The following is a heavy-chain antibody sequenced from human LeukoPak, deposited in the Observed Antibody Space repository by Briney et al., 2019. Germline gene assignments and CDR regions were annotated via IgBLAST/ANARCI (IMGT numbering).Heavy chain of an antibody. V-gene: IGHV4-39*01. Sequence: SETLSLTCTVSGGSISSSSYYWRWLRQPPGKGLEWIGEINHSGSTNYNPSLKSRVTISVDTSKSQFSLKLSSVTAADTAVYYCARHGSITMVRGVIRAFDIWGQGTMVTVSS. CDR2: INHSGST. D-gene: IGHD3-10*01. CDR1: GGSISSSSYY. CDR3: ARHGSITMVRGVIRAFDI. J-gene: IGHJ3*02.